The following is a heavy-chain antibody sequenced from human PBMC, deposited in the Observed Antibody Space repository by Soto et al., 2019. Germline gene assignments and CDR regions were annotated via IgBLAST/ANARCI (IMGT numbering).Heavy chain of an antibody. CDR1: GFTFSSYG. J-gene: IGHJ6*02. V-gene: IGHV3-30*18. CDR3: AKDRLVGYGDYQNYYYYYGMDV. D-gene: IGHD4-17*01. Sequence: GGSLRLSCAASGFTFSSYGMHWVRQAPGKGLEWVAVISYDGSNKYYADSVKGRFTISRDNSKNTLYLQMNSLRAEDTAVYYCAKDRLVGYGDYQNYYYYYGMDVWGQGTTVTVSS. CDR2: ISYDGSNK.